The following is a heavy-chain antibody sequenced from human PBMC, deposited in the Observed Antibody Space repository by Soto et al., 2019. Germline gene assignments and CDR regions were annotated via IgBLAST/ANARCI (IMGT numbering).Heavy chain of an antibody. V-gene: IGHV1-69*06. CDR3: ARSTAISGLGWFDP. Sequence: SVKFSCKASGGTFSSYAISWVRQAPGQGLECMGGIIPIFGTANYAQKFQGRVTITAXNXXSXXXMXLXXLRXEXTAVYYCARSTAISGLGWFDPWGQGTLVTVSS. D-gene: IGHD2-2*02. CDR1: GGTFSSYA. J-gene: IGHJ5*02. CDR2: IIPIFGTA.